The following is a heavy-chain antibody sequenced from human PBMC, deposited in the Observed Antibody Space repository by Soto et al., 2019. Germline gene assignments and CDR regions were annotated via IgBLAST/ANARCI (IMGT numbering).Heavy chain of an antibody. J-gene: IGHJ6*02. CDR3: AREIVVTARYYYYGMDV. Sequence: SLRLSCAASGFTFSSYGMHWVRQAPGKGLEWVAVIWYDGSNKYYADSVKGRFTISRDNSKNTLYLQMNSLRAEDTAVYYCAREIVVTARYYYYGMDVWGQGTTVTVSS. D-gene: IGHD2-21*02. CDR2: IWYDGSNK. CDR1: GFTFSSYG. V-gene: IGHV3-33*01.